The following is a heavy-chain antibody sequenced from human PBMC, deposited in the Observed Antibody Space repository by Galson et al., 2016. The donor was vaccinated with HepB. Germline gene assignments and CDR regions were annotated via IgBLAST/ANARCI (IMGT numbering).Heavy chain of an antibody. J-gene: IGHJ4*02. CDR1: GFTFSWYS. V-gene: IGHV3-48*02. Sequence: SLRLSCAASGFTFSWYSMNWVRQAPGKGLEWVSHISSSSSTIYYADSAKGRFTISRDNAKNSLYLQMNSLRDEDTAVYYCTRDREITMILNDYWGQGTLVTVSS. CDR3: TRDREITMILNDY. CDR2: ISSSSSTI. D-gene: IGHD3-22*01.